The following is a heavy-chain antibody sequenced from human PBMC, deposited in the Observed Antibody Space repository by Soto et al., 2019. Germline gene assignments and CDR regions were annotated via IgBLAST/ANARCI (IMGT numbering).Heavy chain of an antibody. CDR3: ARESGGATATLDYYCFYMDV. CDR2: INPNGGVT. J-gene: IGHJ6*03. V-gene: IGHV1-2*04. Sequence: QVQLVQSGAEVRKPGASVTVSCRSSGDSFNDYYIHWVRQAPGQGCEWMGWINPNGGVTKYAQKFQGWVSMTRDTCITTVYMQLSRLTSDATAVYYCARESGGATATLDYYCFYMDVWGTGTTVTVSS. CDR1: GDSFNDYY. D-gene: IGHD5-12*01.